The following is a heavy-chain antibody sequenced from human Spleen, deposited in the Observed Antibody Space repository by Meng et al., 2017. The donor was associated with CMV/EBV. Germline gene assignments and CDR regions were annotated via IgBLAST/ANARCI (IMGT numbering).Heavy chain of an antibody. J-gene: IGHJ4*02. CDR3: ARCIIAAAAPDY. V-gene: IGHV4-61*08. CDR2: IYYSGST. Sequence: SETLFLTCTVSGSSVSSGGYYWSWIRQPPGKGLEWIGYIYYSGSTNYNPSLKSRVTISVDTSKNQFSLKLSSVSAADTAVYYCARCIIAAAAPDYWGQGTLVTVSS. D-gene: IGHD6-13*01. CDR1: GSSVSSGGYY.